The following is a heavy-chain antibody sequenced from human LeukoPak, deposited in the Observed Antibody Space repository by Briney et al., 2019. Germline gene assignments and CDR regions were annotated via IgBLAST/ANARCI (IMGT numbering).Heavy chain of an antibody. V-gene: IGHV3-7*01. Sequence: GGSLRLSCAASGFTFSSYWMSWVRQAPGKGLEWVANIKQDGSEKYYVDSVKGRFTISRDNAKNSLYLQMNSLRAEDTAVYYCASSATVSITIFGVAPGAFDIWGQGTMVTVSS. CDR2: IKQDGSEK. D-gene: IGHD3-3*01. CDR3: ASSATVSITIFGVAPGAFDI. J-gene: IGHJ3*02. CDR1: GFTFSSYW.